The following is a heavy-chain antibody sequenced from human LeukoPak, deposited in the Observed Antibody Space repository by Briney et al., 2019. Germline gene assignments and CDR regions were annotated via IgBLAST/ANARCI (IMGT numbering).Heavy chain of an antibody. V-gene: IGHV1-46*01. D-gene: IGHD3-10*01. CDR1: GYTFTSYY. J-gene: IGHJ4*02. Sequence: ASVKVSCKASGYTFTSYYMHWVRQAPGQGLEWMGIINPSDGSTSYAQKFQGRVTMTRDTSTSTVYMGLSSLRSEDTAVYYCARDLYCSSTSCPYYYGSGSYWGQGTLVTVSS. CDR2: INPSDGST. CDR3: ARDLYCSSTSCPYYYGSGSY.